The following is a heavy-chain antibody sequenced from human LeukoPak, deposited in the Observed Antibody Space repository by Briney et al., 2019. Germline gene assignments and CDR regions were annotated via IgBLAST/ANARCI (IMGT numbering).Heavy chain of an antibody. J-gene: IGHJ4*02. V-gene: IGHV3-48*03. CDR3: ARDTVFGGKGDY. D-gene: IGHD4-23*01. CDR1: GFTFSSYE. CDR2: ISSSGSTI. Sequence: PGGSLRLSCAASGFTFSSYEMNWVRQAPGKGLEWVSYISSSGSTIYYADSVKGRFTISRDNAKNSLYLQMNSLRAEDTAVYHCARDTVFGGKGDYWGQGTLVTVSS.